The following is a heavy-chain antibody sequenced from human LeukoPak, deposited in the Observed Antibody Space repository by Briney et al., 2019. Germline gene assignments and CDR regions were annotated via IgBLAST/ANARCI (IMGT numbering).Heavy chain of an antibody. CDR3: ARGRTLGWFDP. J-gene: IGHJ5*02. V-gene: IGHV4-34*01. Sequence: SSETLSLTCAVYGGSFSGYYWSWIRQPPGKGLEWIGEINHSGSTNYNPSLKSRVTISVDTSKNQFSLKLSSVTAADTAVYYCARGRTLGWFDPWGQGTLVTVSS. CDR1: GGSFSGYY. D-gene: IGHD1-14*01. CDR2: INHSGST.